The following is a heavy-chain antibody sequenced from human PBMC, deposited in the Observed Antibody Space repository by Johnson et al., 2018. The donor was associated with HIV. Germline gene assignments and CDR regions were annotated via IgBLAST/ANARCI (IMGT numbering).Heavy chain of an antibody. CDR2: IWYDGSNK. CDR3: AKDGNNWESGDAFEI. J-gene: IGHJ3*02. Sequence: QVQLVESGGGVVQPGRSLRLSCAASGFTFSSYGMHWVRQAPGKGLEWVAVIWYDGSNKYYADSVKGRFTISRDNSKNTLYLQMNSLRAEDTAVYYCAKDGNNWESGDAFEIWGQGTMVTVSS. D-gene: IGHD1-1*01. CDR1: GFTFSSYG. V-gene: IGHV3-33*06.